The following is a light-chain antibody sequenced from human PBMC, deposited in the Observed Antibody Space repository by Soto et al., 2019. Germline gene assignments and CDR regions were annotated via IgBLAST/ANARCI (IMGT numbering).Light chain of an antibody. CDR2: SAS. CDR3: QQYGIV. V-gene: IGKV3-20*01. CDR1: QSVSSSY. Sequence: EIVVTQSPGTLSLSPGERATLSCRASQSVSSSYLAWYQQKPGQAPRLLIYSASSRATGIPDRFSGSGSGTHFTLTISRLEPEDFAVYYCQQYGIVFGPGTKVDIK. J-gene: IGKJ3*01.